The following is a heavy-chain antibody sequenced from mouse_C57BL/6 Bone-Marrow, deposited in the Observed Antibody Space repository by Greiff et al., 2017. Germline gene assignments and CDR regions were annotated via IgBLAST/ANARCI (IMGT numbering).Heavy chain of an antibody. V-gene: IGHV1-19*01. D-gene: IGHD1-1*01. CDR1: GYTFTDYY. CDR3: ARRGLYYYGPWFAY. Sequence: EVQLQQSGPVLVKPGASVKMSCKASGYTFTDYYMNWVKQSHGKSLEWIGVINPYNGGTSYNQKFKGKATLTVDKSSSTAYMELNSLTSEDSAVYYGARRGLYYYGPWFAYWGQGTLVTVSA. J-gene: IGHJ3*01. CDR2: INPYNGGT.